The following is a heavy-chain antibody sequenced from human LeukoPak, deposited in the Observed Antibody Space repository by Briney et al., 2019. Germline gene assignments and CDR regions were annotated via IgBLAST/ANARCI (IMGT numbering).Heavy chain of an antibody. CDR3: AREAHDYVWGSYFYY. CDR2: ISSSSSTI. J-gene: IGHJ4*02. V-gene: IGHV3-48*01. CDR1: GFTFSSYS. Sequence: GGSLRLSCAASGFTFSSYSMNWVRQAPGKGLEWVSYISSSSSTIYYADSVKGRFTISRDNAKNSLYLQMNSLRAEDTAVYYFAREAHDYVWGSYFYYWGQGTLVTVSS. D-gene: IGHD3-16*01.